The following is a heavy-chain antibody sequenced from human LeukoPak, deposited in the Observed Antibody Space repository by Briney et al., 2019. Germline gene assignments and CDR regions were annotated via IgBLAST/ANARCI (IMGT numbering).Heavy chain of an antibody. CDR3: AKGWLGKFDY. V-gene: IGHV3-30*18. Sequence: PGGSPRLSCAASGFTFSSYGIHWVRQAPGKGLEWVAVISYDGSNKYYADSVKGRFTISRDNSKNTLYLQMNSLRAEDTAVYYCAKGWLGKFDYWGQGNLVTVSS. D-gene: IGHD5-24*01. J-gene: IGHJ4*02. CDR2: ISYDGSNK. CDR1: GFTFSSYG.